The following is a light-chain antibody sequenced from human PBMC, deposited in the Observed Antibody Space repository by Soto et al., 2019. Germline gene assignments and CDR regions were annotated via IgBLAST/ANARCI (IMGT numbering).Light chain of an antibody. CDR1: ESVSDNY. CDR2: GPS. Sequence: EIVLTQSPGTLSLSPGERATLSCRASESVSDNYLAWYQQRSGQAPRLVIYGPSSRASAVPDRFSGSGSGADFTLTISRLEPEDFAVYYCQQYGSSPLTFGGGTKVEIK. J-gene: IGKJ4*01. V-gene: IGKV3-20*01. CDR3: QQYGSSPLT.